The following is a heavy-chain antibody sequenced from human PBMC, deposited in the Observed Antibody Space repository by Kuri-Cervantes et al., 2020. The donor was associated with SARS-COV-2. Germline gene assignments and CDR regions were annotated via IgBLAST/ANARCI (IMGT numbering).Heavy chain of an antibody. V-gene: IGHV3-11*01. Sequence: GESLKISCAASGFTFSDYYMSWIRQAPGKGLEWVSYISSSGSTIYYADSVKGRFTISRDNAKNSLYLQMNSLRAEDTAVYYCARDRITIFGVVIKGYGMDVWGQGTTVTVSS. CDR2: ISSSGSTI. CDR3: ARDRITIFGVVIKGYGMDV. CDR1: GFTFSDYY. D-gene: IGHD3-3*01. J-gene: IGHJ6*02.